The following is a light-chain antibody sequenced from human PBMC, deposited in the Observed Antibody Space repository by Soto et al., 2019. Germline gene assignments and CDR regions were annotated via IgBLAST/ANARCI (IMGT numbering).Light chain of an antibody. V-gene: IGLV2-14*01. CDR2: EVI. Sequence: QSALTQPASVSGSPGQSITISCTGTSSDVGGYYYVSWYQRHPGKAPKLMIYEVINRPSGVSNRFSGSKSGNTASLTISGLQAEDEADYYCSSYTSTSTYVFGPGTKVTVL. CDR3: SSYTSTSTYV. J-gene: IGLJ1*01. CDR1: SSDVGGYYY.